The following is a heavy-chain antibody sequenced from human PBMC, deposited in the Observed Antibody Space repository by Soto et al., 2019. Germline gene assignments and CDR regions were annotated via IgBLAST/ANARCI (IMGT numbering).Heavy chain of an antibody. V-gene: IGHV3-23*01. D-gene: IGHD5-18*01. CDR2: ISGSGGST. CDR1: GFTFSSYA. CDR3: AKGPLGYTAIYYYYGMDV. Sequence: EVKLLESGGGLVQPGGSLRLSCAASGFTFSSYAMSWVRQAPGKGLEWVSAISGSGGSTYYADSVKGRFTISRDNSKNTVEQQQNSRRAEDTAVYYCAKGPLGYTAIYYYYGMDVWGQGTTVTVSS. J-gene: IGHJ6*02.